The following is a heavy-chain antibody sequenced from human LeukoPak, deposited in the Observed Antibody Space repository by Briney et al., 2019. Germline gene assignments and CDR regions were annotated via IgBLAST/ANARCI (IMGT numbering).Heavy chain of an antibody. J-gene: IGHJ6*03. CDR1: GFTFSNFN. Sequence: GGSLRLSCAASGFTFSNFNMNWVRQAPGKGVEWVSSISSTSLYIYYADSVKGRFTISRDNAKNSLSLQMNTLRAEDTAVYYCTSGDSYYYMDVWGKGPTVTVSS. CDR3: TSGDSYYYMDV. V-gene: IGHV3-21*01. D-gene: IGHD7-27*01. CDR2: ISSTSLYI.